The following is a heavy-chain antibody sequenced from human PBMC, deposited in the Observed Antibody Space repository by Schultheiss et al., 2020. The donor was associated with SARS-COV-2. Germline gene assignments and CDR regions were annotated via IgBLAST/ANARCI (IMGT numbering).Heavy chain of an antibody. D-gene: IGHD2-15*01. Sequence: SETLSLTCAISGDSVSSNSAAWNWIRQSPSRGLEWLGRTYYRSKWYNDYAVSVKSRITINPDTSKNQFSLQLNSVTPEDTAVYYCARQPPEGTRYCSGGSCYSRVLGMDVWGQGTTVTVSS. V-gene: IGHV6-1*01. CDR3: ARQPPEGTRYCSGGSCYSRVLGMDV. J-gene: IGHJ6*02. CDR1: GDSVSSNSAA. CDR2: TYYRSKWYN.